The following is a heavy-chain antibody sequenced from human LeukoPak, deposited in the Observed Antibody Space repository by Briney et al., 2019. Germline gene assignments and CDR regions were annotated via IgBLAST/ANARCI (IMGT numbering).Heavy chain of an antibody. Sequence: SETLSLTCTVSGGSISSYYWSWIRQPPGKGLEWIGYIYYSGSTNYNPSLKSQVTISVDTSKSQFSLKVSSVTAADTAVYYCARAEGSWYTRTWFDPWGQGTLVTVSS. CDR3: ARAEGSWYTRTWFDP. V-gene: IGHV4-59*01. CDR2: IYYSGST. J-gene: IGHJ5*02. D-gene: IGHD6-13*01. CDR1: GGSISSYY.